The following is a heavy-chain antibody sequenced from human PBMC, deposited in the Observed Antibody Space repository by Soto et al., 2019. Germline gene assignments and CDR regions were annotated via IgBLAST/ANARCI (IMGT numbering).Heavy chain of an antibody. CDR3: ARRGVLPDY. J-gene: IGHJ4*02. CDR2: ISADNGNT. CDR1: GYTFTNYG. D-gene: IGHD3-10*01. V-gene: IGHV1-18*01. Sequence: ASVKVSCKTSGYTFTNYGISWVRQAPGQGLEWMGWISADNGNTNYARNLQGRVTMTTDTSTGTSYMVLRSLTSDDTAVYYCARRGVLPDYWGRGTLVTVSS.